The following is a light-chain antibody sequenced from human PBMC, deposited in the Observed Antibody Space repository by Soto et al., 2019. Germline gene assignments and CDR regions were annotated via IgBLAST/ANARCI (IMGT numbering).Light chain of an antibody. CDR1: QSIGSSY. Sequence: EVVLTQSPGTLSLSPGERATLSCRASQSIGSSYLAWYQQKPGQAPRLLIYGASSRATGIPDRFSGGGSGTDFSLTISRLDPEDFAVYYWQQYSSSPITFGQGTRLEIK. CDR2: GAS. J-gene: IGKJ5*01. V-gene: IGKV3-20*01. CDR3: QQYSSSPIT.